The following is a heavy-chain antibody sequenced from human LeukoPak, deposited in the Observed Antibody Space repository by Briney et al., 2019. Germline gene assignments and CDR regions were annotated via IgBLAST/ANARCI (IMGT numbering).Heavy chain of an antibody. V-gene: IGHV4-59*01. CDR2: IYYSGST. D-gene: IGHD3-10*01. J-gene: IGHJ4*02. Sequence: KPSETLCLTCTVPGGAISSYYWSWIRQPPGKGLEWIGYIYYSGSTNYNPSLKSRVTISVDTSKNQFSLKLSSVTAADTAVYYCARASSTRPLLMLHDYWGQGTLVTVSS. CDR1: GGAISSYY. CDR3: ARASSTRPLLMLHDY.